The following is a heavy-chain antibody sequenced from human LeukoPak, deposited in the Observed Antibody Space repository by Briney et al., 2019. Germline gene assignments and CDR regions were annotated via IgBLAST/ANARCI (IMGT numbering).Heavy chain of an antibody. CDR1: GFTFSSYW. CDR2: INSGGSST. Sequence: GGSLRLSCAASGFTFSSYWMHWVRQAPGKGLVWVSRINSGGSSTSYADSVKGRFTISRDNAKNTLYLQMNSLRAEDTAVYYCARSLPAAREQQLVKWGQGTLVTVSS. CDR3: ARSLPAAREQQLVK. J-gene: IGHJ4*02. D-gene: IGHD6-13*01. V-gene: IGHV3-74*01.